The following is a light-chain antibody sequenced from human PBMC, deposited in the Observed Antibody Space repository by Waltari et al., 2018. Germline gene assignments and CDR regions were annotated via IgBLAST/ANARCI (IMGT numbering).Light chain of an antibody. CDR2: ENT. CDR3: GTWDSSLSGAV. V-gene: IGLV1-51*02. CDR1: SSNLGNNY. J-gene: IGLJ7*01. Sequence: QSVLTQPPSVSAAPGQRVTISCSGGSSNLGNNYVSWYRQFPGTAPKLLIQENTERPSGIPGRFSGSKSGTSATLDITGLQAGDEADYYCGTWDSSLSGAVFGGGTHLTVL.